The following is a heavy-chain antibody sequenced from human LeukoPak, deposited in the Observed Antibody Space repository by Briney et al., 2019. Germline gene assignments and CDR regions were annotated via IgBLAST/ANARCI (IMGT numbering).Heavy chain of an antibody. CDR1: GYTFTSYY. J-gene: IGHJ5*02. Sequence: ASVKVSCKASGYTFTSYYMHWVRQAPGQGLEWMGIINPSGGSTSYAQKFQGRVTMTRDTSTSTVYMELSSLRSEDTAVYYCARDPSKYYYDSSRGVLQLVTSGWFDPWGQGTLVTVSS. CDR3: ARDPSKYYYDSSRGVLQLVTSGWFDP. CDR2: INPSGGST. D-gene: IGHD3-22*01. V-gene: IGHV1-46*01.